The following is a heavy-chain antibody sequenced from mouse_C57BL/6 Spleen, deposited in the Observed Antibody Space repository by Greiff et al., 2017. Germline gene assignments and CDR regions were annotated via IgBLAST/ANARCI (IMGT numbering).Heavy chain of an antibody. CDR1: GYTFTEYT. V-gene: IGHV1-62-2*01. CDR3: ARHEDGGYDVDYAMDY. CDR2: FYPGSGSI. J-gene: IGHJ4*01. D-gene: IGHD2-2*01. Sequence: VQLQQSGAELVKPGASVKLSCKASGYTFTEYTIHWVKQRSGLGLEWIGWFYPGSGSIKYNEKFKDKATLTADKSSSTVYMELSRLTSEDSAVYFCARHEDGGYDVDYAMDYWGQGTSVTVSS.